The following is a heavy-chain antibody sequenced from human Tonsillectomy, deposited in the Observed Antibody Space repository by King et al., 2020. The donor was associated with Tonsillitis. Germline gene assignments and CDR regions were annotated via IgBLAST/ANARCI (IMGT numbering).Heavy chain of an antibody. CDR3: AGPNYDRSVNNAFDL. D-gene: IGHD3-22*01. CDR1: GYTFANIW. V-gene: IGHV5-51*03. J-gene: IGHJ3*01. Sequence: EVQLVESGAEVKKPGESLKISCRGSGYTFANIWIVWVRQMPGKGLEWMGLIYPDDSDTRYSPSFQGQVTISADKSINTAFLQWSSLKASDTAMYYCAGPNYDRSVNNAFDLWGQGTMVTVSS. CDR2: IYPDDSDT.